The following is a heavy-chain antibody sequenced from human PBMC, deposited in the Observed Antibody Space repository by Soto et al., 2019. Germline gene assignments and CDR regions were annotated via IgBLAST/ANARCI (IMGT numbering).Heavy chain of an antibody. Sequence: QVQLVESGGGVVQPGRSLRLSCAASGFTFSSYGMHWVRQAPGKGLEWVAGISYDGSNKYYADSVKGRFTISRDNSKNTLYLQMNSLRAEDTAVYYCAKGAWWLLSVDYWGQGTLVTVSS. V-gene: IGHV3-30*18. CDR1: GFTFSSYG. J-gene: IGHJ4*02. CDR2: ISYDGSNK. CDR3: AKGAWWLLSVDY. D-gene: IGHD3-3*01.